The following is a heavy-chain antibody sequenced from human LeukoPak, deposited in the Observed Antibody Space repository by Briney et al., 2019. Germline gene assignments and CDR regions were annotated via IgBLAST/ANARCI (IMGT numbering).Heavy chain of an antibody. CDR3: ARARGDYAPFDY. J-gene: IGHJ4*02. CDR1: GGSISIGGYY. D-gene: IGHD4-17*01. Sequence: SETLSLTCTVSGGSISIGGYYWSWIRQHPGKGLEWNGYIYYSGSTYYDPFLKSRVTISVDTSKNQFSLKLSSVTAADTAEYYCARARGDYAPFDYWGQGTLVTVSS. CDR2: IYYSGST. V-gene: IGHV4-31*03.